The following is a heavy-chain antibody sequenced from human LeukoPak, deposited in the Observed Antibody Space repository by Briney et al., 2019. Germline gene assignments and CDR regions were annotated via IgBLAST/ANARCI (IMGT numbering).Heavy chain of an antibody. Sequence: ASVTVSCKASGYTFTSYYIHLVRQAPGQGLEWMGIINPSGSGKHYAQKFQGRVTMTRNTSTSTVYMELSSLRSEDTAVYYCARVGIFDYWGQGTLVTVSS. J-gene: IGHJ4*02. CDR1: GYTFTSYY. CDR2: INPSGSGK. D-gene: IGHD3-9*01. V-gene: IGHV1-46*01. CDR3: ARVGIFDY.